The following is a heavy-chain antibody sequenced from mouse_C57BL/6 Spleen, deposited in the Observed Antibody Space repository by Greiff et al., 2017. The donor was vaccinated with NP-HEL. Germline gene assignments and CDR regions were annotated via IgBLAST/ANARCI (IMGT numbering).Heavy chain of an antibody. D-gene: IGHD1-1*02. CDR1: GFTFSSYA. Sequence: EVKVEESGGGLVKPGGSLKLSCAASGFTFSSYAMSWVRQTPEKRLEWVANISDGGSYTDYPDNVKGRFTISRDNAKNNLYLQMSHLKSEDTAMYDCARDGGSGGYIDVWGTGTTVTVSS. CDR2: ISDGGSYT. CDR3: ARDGGSGGYIDV. J-gene: IGHJ1*03. V-gene: IGHV5-4*01.